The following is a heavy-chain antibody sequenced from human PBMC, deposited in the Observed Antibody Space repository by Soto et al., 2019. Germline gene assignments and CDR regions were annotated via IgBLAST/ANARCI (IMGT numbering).Heavy chain of an antibody. CDR3: ARGICTSSYDGLNWFDP. D-gene: IGHD2-2*01. Sequence: QVQLVQSGAEVKKPGASVKVSCKASGYTFTSYYLHWVRQAPGRGLEWIGIINPSDDRTTLAQKFEGIVTMARDASTSTVYMQLSSLTSADTAMYYCARGICTSSYDGLNWFDPWGQGTLVT. V-gene: IGHV1-46*01. CDR1: GYTFTSYY. CDR2: INPSDDRT. J-gene: IGHJ5*02.